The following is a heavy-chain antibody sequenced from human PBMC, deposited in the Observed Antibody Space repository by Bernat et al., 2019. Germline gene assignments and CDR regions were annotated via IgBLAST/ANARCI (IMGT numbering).Heavy chain of an antibody. D-gene: IGHD6-13*01. Sequence: EVQLVESGGGLIQPGGSLRLSCAASGFTVSSNYMSWVRQAPGKGLEWVSVIFSGGSTYYADSVKGRFTISRDNSKNSLHLQMNSLRAEDTAVYYCARPDSSSWHSFDYWGQGTLVTVSS. CDR3: ARPDSSSWHSFDY. J-gene: IGHJ4*02. CDR1: GFTVSSNY. CDR2: IFSGGST. V-gene: IGHV3-53*01.